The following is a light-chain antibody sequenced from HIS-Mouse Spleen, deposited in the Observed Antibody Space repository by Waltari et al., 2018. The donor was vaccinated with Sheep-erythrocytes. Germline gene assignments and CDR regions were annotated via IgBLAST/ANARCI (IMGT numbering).Light chain of an antibody. J-gene: IGLJ3*02. Sequence: QSALTQPPSASGSPGQSVTISCTGTSSDVGGYNYVSWYQQHPGKAPKLMIYAVSKRPSGVPVRFSGSKSGTTASLTVSGLQAEDEADYYCSSYAGSNNWVFGGGTKLTVL. CDR3: SSYAGSNNWV. CDR1: SSDVGGYNY. V-gene: IGLV2-8*01. CDR2: AVS.